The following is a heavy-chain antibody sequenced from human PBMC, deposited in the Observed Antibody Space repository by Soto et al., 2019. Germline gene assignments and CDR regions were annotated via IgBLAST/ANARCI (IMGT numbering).Heavy chain of an antibody. V-gene: IGHV3-33*01. D-gene: IGHD6-13*01. CDR2: IWYDGSNK. CDR3: ARDMSIAEAGPTWTPVGVFDY. J-gene: IGHJ4*02. Sequence: PGGSLRLSCAASGFTFSSYGMHWVRQAPGKGLEWVAVIWYDGSNKYYADSVKGRFTISRDNSKNTLYLQMNSLRAEDTAVYYCARDMSIAEAGPTWTPVGVFDYWGQGTRVTVSS. CDR1: GFTFSSYG.